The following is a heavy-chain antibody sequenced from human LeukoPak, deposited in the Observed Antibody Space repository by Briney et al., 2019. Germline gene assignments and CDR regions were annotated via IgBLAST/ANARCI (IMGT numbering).Heavy chain of an antibody. D-gene: IGHD5-18*01. CDR2: ISYVGSNK. CDR3: ARDVDTAMASPLDY. J-gene: IGHJ4*02. Sequence: AGGFLRSSCTASGFTFSSNAMHWVRQGPGKGLEWVAVISYVGSNKYYADSVKGRFTISRDNSKNTLYLQMNSLRAEDTAVYYCARDVDTAMASPLDYWGQGTLVTVSS. CDR1: GFTFSSNA. V-gene: IGHV3-30-3*01.